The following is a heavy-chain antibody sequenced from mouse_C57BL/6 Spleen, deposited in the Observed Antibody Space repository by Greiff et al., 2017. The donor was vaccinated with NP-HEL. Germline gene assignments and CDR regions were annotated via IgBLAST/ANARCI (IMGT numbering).Heavy chain of an antibody. CDR3: ARRSPYAMDY. CDR1: GYTFTSYG. CDR2: IYPRSGNT. Sequence: VQLQQSGAELARPGASVKLSCKASGYTFTSYGISWVKQRTGQGLEWIGEIYPRSGNTYYNEKFKGKATLTADKSSSTAYMELRSLTSEDSAVYFCARRSPYAMDYWGQGTSVTVSS. J-gene: IGHJ4*01. V-gene: IGHV1-81*01.